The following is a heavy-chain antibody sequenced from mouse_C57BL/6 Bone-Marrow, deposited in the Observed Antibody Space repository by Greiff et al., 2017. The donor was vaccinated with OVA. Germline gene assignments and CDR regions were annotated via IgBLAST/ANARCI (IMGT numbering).Heavy chain of an antibody. CDR3: ARQVSLKLVASVDY. D-gene: IGHD1-1*01. CDR1: GFTFSSYG. J-gene: IGHJ2*01. CDR2: ISSGGSYT. Sequence: EVQGVESGGDLVKPGGSLKLSCAASGFTFSSYGMSWVRQTPDKRLEWVATISSGGSYTYYPDSVKGRFTISRDNAKNTLYLQMSSLKSEDTAMYNCARQVSLKLVASVDYWGQGTTLTVSS. V-gene: IGHV5-6*01.